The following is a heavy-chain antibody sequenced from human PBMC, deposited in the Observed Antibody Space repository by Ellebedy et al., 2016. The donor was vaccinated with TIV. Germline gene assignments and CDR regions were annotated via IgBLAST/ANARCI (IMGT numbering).Heavy chain of an antibody. CDR1: GYTFTGYY. J-gene: IGHJ5*02. CDR3: ARDRRYSSSWYVRTNWFDP. D-gene: IGHD6-13*01. Sequence: ASVKVSCXASGYTFTGYYMHWVRQAPGQGLEWMGWINPNSGGTNYAQKFQGRVTMTRDTSISTAYMELSRLRSDDTAVYYCARDRRYSSSWYVRTNWFDPWGQGTLVTVSS. V-gene: IGHV1-2*02. CDR2: INPNSGGT.